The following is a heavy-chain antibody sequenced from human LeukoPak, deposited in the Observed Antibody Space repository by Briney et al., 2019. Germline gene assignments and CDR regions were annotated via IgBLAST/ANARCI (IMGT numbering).Heavy chain of an antibody. J-gene: IGHJ4*02. D-gene: IGHD2-21*02. CDR3: ARGGHIVVVTVGGFDY. Sequence: EASVKVSCKASGYTFTSYGISWVRQAPGQGLEWMGWISAYNGNTNCAQKLQGRVTMTTDTSTSTAYMELRSLRSDDTAVYYCARGGHIVVVTVGGFDYWGQGTLVTVSS. V-gene: IGHV1-18*01. CDR2: ISAYNGNT. CDR1: GYTFTSYG.